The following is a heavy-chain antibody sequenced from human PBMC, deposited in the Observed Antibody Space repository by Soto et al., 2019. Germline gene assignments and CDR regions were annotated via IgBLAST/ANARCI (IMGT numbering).Heavy chain of an antibody. Sequence: SETLSLTCTVSGFSISSGGYYWSWIRQHPGKGLEWIGCIYYSGSTYYNPSLKSRVTISVDTSKNQFSLKLSSVTAADTAVYYCARQRIAAAGTWWFDPWGQGTLVTSPQ. D-gene: IGHD6-13*01. CDR3: ARQRIAAAGTWWFDP. J-gene: IGHJ5*02. CDR2: IYYSGST. CDR1: GFSISSGGYY. V-gene: IGHV4-39*01.